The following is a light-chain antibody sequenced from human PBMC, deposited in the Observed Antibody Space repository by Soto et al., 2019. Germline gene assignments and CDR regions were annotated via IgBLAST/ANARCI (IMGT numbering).Light chain of an antibody. CDR2: AAS. V-gene: IGKV1-12*01. CDR1: QSIRNW. J-gene: IGKJ3*01. CDR3: QQANSLPLP. Sequence: DIQLTQSPSTLPVSVGDSVSITCLADQSIRNWLAWYQQKPGKAPKLLIYAASSLQSGVPSRFSGSGSGTDFTLTISSLQPEDFATYYCQQANSLPLPFGPGTKVAIK.